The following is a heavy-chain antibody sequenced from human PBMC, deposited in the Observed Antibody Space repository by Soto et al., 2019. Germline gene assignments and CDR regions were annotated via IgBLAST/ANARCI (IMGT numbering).Heavy chain of an antibody. CDR2: TYYRSKWYN. CDR3: AREWSLRFLEWLSTSARNGMDV. D-gene: IGHD3-3*01. Sequence: SQTLSLTCAISVDSVSSNSAAWNWIRQSPSRGLEWLGRTYYRSKWYNDYAVSVKSRITINPDTSKNQFSLQLNSVTPEDTAVYYCAREWSLRFLEWLSTSARNGMDVWGQGTTVTVSS. J-gene: IGHJ6*02. V-gene: IGHV6-1*01. CDR1: VDSVSSNSAA.